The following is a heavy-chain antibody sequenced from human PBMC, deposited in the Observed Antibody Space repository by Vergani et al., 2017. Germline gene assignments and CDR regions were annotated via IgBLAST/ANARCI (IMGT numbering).Heavy chain of an antibody. CDR1: GFTLSNYD. Sequence: QVQLVESGGGVVQRGWSLRLSCATSGFTLSNYDMQWIRQGPGKGLEFVAFIQFDGSNQYYADSVKGRFTLSSDFSKNTLYLQMNSLRTDDTATYYCAKHFRGWGIDYWGQGTQVIVSS. CDR2: IQFDGSNQ. V-gene: IGHV3-30*02. J-gene: IGHJ4*02. CDR3: AKHFRGWGIDY. D-gene: IGHD3-16*01.